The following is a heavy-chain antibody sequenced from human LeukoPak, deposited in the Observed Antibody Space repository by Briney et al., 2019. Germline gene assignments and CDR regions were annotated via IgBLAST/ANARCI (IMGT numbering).Heavy chain of an antibody. Sequence: SETLSLTCAVYGGSFSGYYWSWIRQPPGKGLEWIGYIYYSGSTNYNPSLKSRVTISVDTSKNQFSLKLSSVTAADTAVYYCASPGSSGSYFDYWGQGTLVTVSS. V-gene: IGHV4-59*08. CDR1: GGSFSGYY. D-gene: IGHD3-22*01. J-gene: IGHJ4*02. CDR2: IYYSGST. CDR3: ASPGSSGSYFDY.